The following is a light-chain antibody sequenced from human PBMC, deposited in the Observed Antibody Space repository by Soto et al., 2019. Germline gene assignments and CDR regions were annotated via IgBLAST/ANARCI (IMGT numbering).Light chain of an antibody. CDR3: SSYTSSSTPFV. CDR2: DVS. CDR1: SSDVGGYNY. J-gene: IGLJ1*01. V-gene: IGLV2-14*01. Sequence: ALTQPASVSGSPGQSITISCTGTSSDVGGYNYVSWYQQHPGKAPKLMIYDVSNRPSGVSNRFSGSKSGNTASLTISGLQAEDEADYYCSSYTSSSTPFVFGTGTKVTVL.